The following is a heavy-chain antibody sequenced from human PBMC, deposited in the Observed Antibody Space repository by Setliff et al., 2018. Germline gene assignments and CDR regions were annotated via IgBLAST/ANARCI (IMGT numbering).Heavy chain of an antibody. CDR1: GYTFTSYY. Sequence: ASVKVSCKASGYTFTSYYMHWVRQAPGQGLEWMGWINPNSGGTNYAQKFQGWVTMTTDTSTSTVYMELRSLRSDDTAVYYCARGAAYCTNGVCDRNYFDYWGQGTLVTVSS. CDR3: ARGAAYCTNGVCDRNYFDY. J-gene: IGHJ4*02. CDR2: INPNSGGT. D-gene: IGHD2-8*01. V-gene: IGHV1-2*04.